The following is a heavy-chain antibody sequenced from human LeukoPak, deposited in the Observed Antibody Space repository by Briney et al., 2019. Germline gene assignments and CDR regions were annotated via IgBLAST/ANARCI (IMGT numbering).Heavy chain of an antibody. V-gene: IGHV4-38-2*01. J-gene: IGHJ4*02. D-gene: IGHD3-22*01. CDR2: IYHSGST. CDR1: GYSISSGYY. CDR3: ARHRWYYDSSGSFNY. Sequence: PSETLSLTCAVSGYSISSGYYWGWIRQPPGKGLEWIGSIYHSGSTYYNPSLKSRVTISVDTSKNQFSLKLSSVTAADTAVYYCARHRWYYDSSGSFNYWGQGTLVTVSS.